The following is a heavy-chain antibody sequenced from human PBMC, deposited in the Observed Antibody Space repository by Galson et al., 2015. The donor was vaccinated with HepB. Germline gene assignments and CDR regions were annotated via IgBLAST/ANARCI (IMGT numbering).Heavy chain of an antibody. D-gene: IGHD6-19*01. CDR3: AREESASGGADAFDI. CDR1: GGSIRSGGHS. Sequence: QVQLQESGPGLVKPSETLSLTCTVSGGSIRSGGHSWSWIRQHPGKGLEWIGYIYYSGSTYYNPSLKSRVTISVDTSKNQFSLKLSSVTAADTAVYYCAREESASGGADAFDIWGQGTMVTVSS. CDR2: IYYSGST. J-gene: IGHJ3*02. V-gene: IGHV4-31*03.